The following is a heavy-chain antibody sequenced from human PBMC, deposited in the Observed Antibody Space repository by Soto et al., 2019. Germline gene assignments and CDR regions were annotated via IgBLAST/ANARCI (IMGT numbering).Heavy chain of an antibody. CDR2: ISYDGSNK. Sequence: ESGGGVVQPGRSLRLSCAASGFTFSSYGMHWVRQAPGKGLEWVAVISYDGSNKYYADSVKGRFTISRDNSKNTLYLQMNSLRAEDTAVYYCAKDQYDFWSGYYTNYYYGMDVWGQGTTVTVSS. J-gene: IGHJ6*02. CDR3: AKDQYDFWSGYYTNYYYGMDV. CDR1: GFTFSSYG. D-gene: IGHD3-3*01. V-gene: IGHV3-30*18.